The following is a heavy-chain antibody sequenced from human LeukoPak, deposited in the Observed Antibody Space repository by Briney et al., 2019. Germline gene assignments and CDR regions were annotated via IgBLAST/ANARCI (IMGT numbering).Heavy chain of an antibody. CDR3: ARRGSYYWFDP. CDR1: GVSISSSLFY. Sequence: SESLSLTCTVSGVSISSSLFYWGWIRQPPGKVMDWIWSSYYSCSTYYDPSLKSRVTISVDTSKNQFSLKLSSVTAADTAVYYCARRGSYYWFDPWGQGTLVTVSS. D-gene: IGHD1-26*01. CDR2: SYYSCST. V-gene: IGHV4-39*01. J-gene: IGHJ5*02.